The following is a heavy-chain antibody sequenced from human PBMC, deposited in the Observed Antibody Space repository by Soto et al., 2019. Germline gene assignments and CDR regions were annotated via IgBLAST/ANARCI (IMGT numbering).Heavy chain of an antibody. CDR1: GYTFTSYA. D-gene: IGHD3-22*01. Sequence: QVQLVQSGAEVKKPGASVKVSCKASGYTFTSYAMHCVRQAPGQRLEWMGWINAGNCNTKYSQKFQGRVPIARDTSAITAYTELRSLRSEDTAVHYCARRDYYDIHDYWGQGTRVTVSS. V-gene: IGHV1-3*01. CDR2: INAGNCNT. CDR3: ARRDYYDIHDY. J-gene: IGHJ4*02.